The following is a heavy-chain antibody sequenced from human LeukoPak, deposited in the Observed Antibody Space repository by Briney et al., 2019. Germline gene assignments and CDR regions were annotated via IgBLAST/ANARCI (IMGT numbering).Heavy chain of an antibody. CDR1: GFTFSSYS. CDR3: ARVTILELRFNYFDS. J-gene: IGHJ4*02. V-gene: IGHV3-21*01. CDR2: ISSSSSYI. Sequence: GGSLRLSCAASGFTFSSYSMNWVRQAPGKGLEWVSSISSSSSYIYYADSVKGRFTIPRDNAKNSLYLQMNSLRAEDTAVYYCARVTILELRFNYFDSWGQGTLVTVSS. D-gene: IGHD1-7*01.